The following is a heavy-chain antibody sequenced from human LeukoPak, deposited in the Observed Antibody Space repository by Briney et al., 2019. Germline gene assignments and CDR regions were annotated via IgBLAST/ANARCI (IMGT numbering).Heavy chain of an antibody. J-gene: IGHJ5*02. CDR2: MNTNSGNT. CDR1: GYTFTSYD. V-gene: IGHV1-8*01. D-gene: IGHD6-6*01. CDR3: ATAHSYSSSSFDP. Sequence: ASVKVSCTASGYTFTSYDINWVRQATGQGLEWMGWMNTNSGNTGYAQKFQGRVTMTRNTSISTAYMELSSLRSEDTAVYYCATAHSYSSSSFDPWGQGTLVTVSS.